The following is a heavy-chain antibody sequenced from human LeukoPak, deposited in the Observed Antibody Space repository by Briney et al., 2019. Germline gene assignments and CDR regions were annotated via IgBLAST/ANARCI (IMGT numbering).Heavy chain of an antibody. CDR1: GFTFSSYA. D-gene: IGHD2-15*01. CDR2: ISYDGSNK. CDR3: ARDPEDCSGGSCYSYVAVAGTHFDY. J-gene: IGHJ4*02. V-gene: IGHV3-30-3*01. Sequence: GGSLRLSCAASGFTFSSYAMHWVRQAPGKGLEGVAVISYDGSNKYYADSVKGRFTISRDNSKNTLYLQMDSLRAEDTAVYYCARDPEDCSGGSCYSYVAVAGTHFDYWGQGTLVTVSS.